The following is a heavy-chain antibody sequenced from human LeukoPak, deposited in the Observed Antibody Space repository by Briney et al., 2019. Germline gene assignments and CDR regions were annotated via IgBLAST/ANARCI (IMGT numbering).Heavy chain of an antibody. CDR2: MNLNRGNT. J-gene: IGHJ4*02. V-gene: IGHV1-8*01. Sequence: APGRPCCTAARSTFSSSDIIWGRQATGLRLKGRGWMNLNRGNTGDAQKFKRRGTMTRTTSISTAYMELRSWKSEDTTAYYCAGGYGSGGYYIFDYWGQGTLVTVSS. CDR1: RSTFSSSD. CDR3: AGGYGSGGYYIFDY. D-gene: IGHD3-10*01.